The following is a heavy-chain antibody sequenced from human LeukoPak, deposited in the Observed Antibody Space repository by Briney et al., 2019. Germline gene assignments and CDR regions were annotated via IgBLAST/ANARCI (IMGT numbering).Heavy chain of an antibody. CDR1: GYTFTRSA. CDR2: INTNTGNP. CDR3: ARGPTYTAIYYYYYMDV. V-gene: IGHV7-4-1*02. Sequence: ASVKVSCKASGYTFTRSAMNWVRQAPGQGLEWMGWINTNTGNPTYAQGFTGRFVFSLDTSVSTAYLQISSLKAEDTAVYYCARGPTYTAIYYYYYMDVWGKGTTVTVSS. J-gene: IGHJ6*03. D-gene: IGHD5-18*01.